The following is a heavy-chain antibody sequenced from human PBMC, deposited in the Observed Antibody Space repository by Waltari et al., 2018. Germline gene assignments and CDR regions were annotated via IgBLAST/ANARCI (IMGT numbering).Heavy chain of an antibody. CDR2: ISGSGGST. CDR3: AKDRNPYYYDSSGYYSGFYFDY. D-gene: IGHD3-22*01. CDR1: GFTFSSYA. J-gene: IGHJ4*02. Sequence: EVQLLESGGGLVQPGGSLRLSCAASGFTFSSYAMSWVLQAPGKGLEWVSAISGSGGSTYYADSGKGRFTISRDNSKNTLYLQMNSLRAEDTAVYYCAKDRNPYYYDSSGYYSGFYFDYWGQGTLVTVSS. V-gene: IGHV3-23*01.